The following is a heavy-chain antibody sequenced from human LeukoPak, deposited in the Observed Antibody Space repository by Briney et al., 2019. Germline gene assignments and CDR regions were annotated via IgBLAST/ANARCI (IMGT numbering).Heavy chain of an antibody. CDR3: ARSQIPGTTTPSLDY. J-gene: IGHJ4*02. CDR2: IIPIFGTA. CDR1: GGTFSSYA. Sequence: ASVKVSCKASGGTFSSYAISWVRQAPGQGLEWMGGIIPIFGTANYAQKFQGRVTITADESTSTAYMELSSLRSEDTAVYYCARSQIPGTTTPSLDYWGQGTLVTVSS. D-gene: IGHD1-1*01. V-gene: IGHV1-69*13.